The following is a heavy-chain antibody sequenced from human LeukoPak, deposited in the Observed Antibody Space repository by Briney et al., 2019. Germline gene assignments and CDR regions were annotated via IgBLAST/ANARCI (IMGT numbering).Heavy chain of an antibody. CDR2: IRYDGSNK. Sequence: GGSLRLSCAASGFTFSTCGMHWVRQAPGKGLEWVAFIRYDGSNKYYADSVKGRFTISRDNSKNTLYLQMNSLRAEDTAAHYCAKDHYYGDYADYWGQGTLVTVSS. D-gene: IGHD4-17*01. J-gene: IGHJ4*02. CDR1: GFTFSTCG. V-gene: IGHV3-30*02. CDR3: AKDHYYGDYADY.